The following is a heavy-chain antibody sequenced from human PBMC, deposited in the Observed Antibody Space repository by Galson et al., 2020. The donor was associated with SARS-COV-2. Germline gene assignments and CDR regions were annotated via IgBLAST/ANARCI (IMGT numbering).Heavy chain of an antibody. D-gene: IGHD7-27*01. Sequence: SETLSLTCTVSGGSISSYYWTWIRQPPGKGLEWIGYIYYSGSTNYNPSLKRRVTISVDTSKNQFSLKLSSVTAADTAVYYCARVNLSTGDPFGYWGQGTLVTVSS. CDR1: GGSISSYY. J-gene: IGHJ4*02. CDR2: IYYSGST. V-gene: IGHV4-59*13. CDR3: ARVNLSTGDPFGY.